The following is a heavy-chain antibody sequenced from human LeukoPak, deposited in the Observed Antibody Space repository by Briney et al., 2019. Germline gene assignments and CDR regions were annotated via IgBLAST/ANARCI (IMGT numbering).Heavy chain of an antibody. J-gene: IGHJ4*02. D-gene: IGHD5-18*01. CDR2: SDPEDGER. V-gene: IGHV1-24*01. CDR1: GKTLSDLS. Sequence: ASVKVSCKVSGKTLSDLSIHWLRQPPGKGLEWLGGSDPEDGERIYAQMFQGRVTMTEDTSIDTAYMELSSLRSENTAVYYCVTGFTTMAVDYFDYWGQGTLVTVSP. CDR3: VTGFTTMAVDYFDY.